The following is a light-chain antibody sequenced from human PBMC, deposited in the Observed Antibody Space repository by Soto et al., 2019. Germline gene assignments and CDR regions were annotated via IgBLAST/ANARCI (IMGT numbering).Light chain of an antibody. Sequence: ESVLTQSPGTLSLSPGERATLSCRASQSVSNSYFAWYQRKPGQAPRLLIYGISSRATGIPDRFSGSGSGTDFTLTISRLEPEAFVVYYCQQYSSLPHTFGQGTKLEVK. CDR1: QSVSNSY. CDR2: GIS. CDR3: QQYSSLPHT. J-gene: IGKJ2*01. V-gene: IGKV3-20*01.